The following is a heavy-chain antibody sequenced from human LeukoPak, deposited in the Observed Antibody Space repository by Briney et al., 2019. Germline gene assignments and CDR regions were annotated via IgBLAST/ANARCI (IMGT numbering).Heavy chain of an antibody. Sequence: PSETLSLTCTVSGDSISSSSYYWGWIRQPPGKGLEWIGSIYYSGSTYYNPSLKSRVTISVDTSKNQFSLKLSSVTAADTAVYYCARSREGFDYTKGGFDYWGQGTLVTVSS. CDR3: ARSREGFDYTKGGFDY. D-gene: IGHD4-11*01. J-gene: IGHJ4*02. CDR1: GDSISSSSYY. V-gene: IGHV4-39*01. CDR2: IYYSGST.